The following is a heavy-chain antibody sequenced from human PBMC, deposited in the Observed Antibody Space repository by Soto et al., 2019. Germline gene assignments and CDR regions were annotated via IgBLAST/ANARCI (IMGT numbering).Heavy chain of an antibody. V-gene: IGHV3-23*01. CDR3: ARSLGPSRHFFDH. J-gene: IGHJ4*02. Sequence: EVQLLDSGGDLVHPGGSLRLSCAASGFTFNNYDMSWVRQAPGKGLEWVSTLSDTTYYADSVRGRFTISRDTSGSTLYLQMSSLGVDDTAVYYCARSLGPSRHFFDHWGQGTLVTVSS. D-gene: IGHD3-16*01. CDR1: GFTFNNYD. CDR2: LSDTT.